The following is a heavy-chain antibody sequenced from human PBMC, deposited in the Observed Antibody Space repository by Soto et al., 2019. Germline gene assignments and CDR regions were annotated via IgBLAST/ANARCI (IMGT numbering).Heavy chain of an antibody. Sequence: GGSLSLSCGASGFTFSGYFRHWVRQDPGKGLEWVAVIWYDGSNKYYADSVKGRFTISRDNSKNTLYLQMNSLRAEDTAVYYCARETHSYYDILTGYPQPVDYWGQGILVNVSS. CDR3: ARETHSYYDILTGYPQPVDY. J-gene: IGHJ4*02. D-gene: IGHD3-9*01. CDR1: GFTFSGYF. CDR2: IWYDGSNK. V-gene: IGHV3-33*01.